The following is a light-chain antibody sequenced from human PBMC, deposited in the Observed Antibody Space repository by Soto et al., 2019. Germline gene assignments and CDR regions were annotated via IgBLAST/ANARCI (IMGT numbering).Light chain of an antibody. CDR2: AAS. V-gene: IGKV1-39*01. Sequence: DIQMTQSPSSLSASVGDRVTITCRASQSINSNLNWYQQKPGTVPKLLIYAASRLQSGVPSRFSGSGSGTDFTLTISSLQPEDFATYYCQQSYISRTFGQGTKVEIK. J-gene: IGKJ1*01. CDR3: QQSYISRT. CDR1: QSINSN.